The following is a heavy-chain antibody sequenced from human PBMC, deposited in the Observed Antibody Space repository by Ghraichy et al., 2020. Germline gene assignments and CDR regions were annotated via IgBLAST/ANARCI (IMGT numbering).Heavy chain of an antibody. CDR1: GFTFSSYG. V-gene: IGHV3-33*01. J-gene: IGHJ6*02. Sequence: GGSLRLSCAASGFTFSSYGMHWVRQAPGKGLEWVAVIWYDGSNEYYGDSVKGRFTISRDNSKNTLYLQMNSLRAEDTAVYYCARGNYGSGSKYYGMDVWGQGTTVTVFS. CDR3: ARGNYGSGSKYYGMDV. CDR2: IWYDGSNE. D-gene: IGHD3-10*01.